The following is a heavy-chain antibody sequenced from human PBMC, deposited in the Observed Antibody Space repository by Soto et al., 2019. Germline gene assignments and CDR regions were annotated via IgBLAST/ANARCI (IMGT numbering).Heavy chain of an antibody. CDR2: INADNGDT. CDR1: GYRFTSHA. J-gene: IGHJ4*02. CDR3: ARVPGDVTTVGIDY. V-gene: IGHV1-3*01. Sequence: GASVKVSCKASGYRFTSHAMHWVRQAPGQRLEWMGWINADNGDTKYSQRFQGRVTITRDTSASTVYMELSSLTCEDTAVYYCARVPGDVTTVGIDYWGQGTQVTVSS. D-gene: IGHD4-4*01.